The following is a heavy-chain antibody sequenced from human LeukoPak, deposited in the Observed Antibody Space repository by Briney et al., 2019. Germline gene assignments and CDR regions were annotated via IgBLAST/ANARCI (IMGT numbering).Heavy chain of an antibody. CDR1: GYTFTGYY. CDR2: ISAYNGNT. J-gene: IGHJ5*02. D-gene: IGHD1-26*01. Sequence: GASVKVSCKASGYTFTGYYMHWVRQAPGQGLEWMGWISAYNGNTNYAQKLQGRVTMTTDTSTSTAYMELRSLRSDDTAVYYCARDTGSLVGARRFDPWGQGTLVTVSS. V-gene: IGHV1-18*04. CDR3: ARDTGSLVGARRFDP.